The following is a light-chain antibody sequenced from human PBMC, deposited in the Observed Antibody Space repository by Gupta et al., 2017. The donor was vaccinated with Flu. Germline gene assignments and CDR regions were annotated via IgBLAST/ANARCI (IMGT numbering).Light chain of an antibody. J-gene: IGKJ2*03. CDR3: MQGTHWPRS. V-gene: IGKV2-30*01. CDR1: QSLEYSDGNTY. CDR2: KVS. Sequence: DVVMIQSPLSLPVTLGQPASISCRSSQSLEYSDGNTYLSWFQQRSGQSPRRLIYKVSNRDSGVPDRFSGSGSGTDFTLKINRVEAEDVGVYYCMQGTHWPRSFGQGTRLEIK.